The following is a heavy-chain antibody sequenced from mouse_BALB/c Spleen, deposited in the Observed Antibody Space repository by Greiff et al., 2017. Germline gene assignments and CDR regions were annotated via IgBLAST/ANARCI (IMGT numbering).Heavy chain of an antibody. CDR1: GFTFTDYY. V-gene: IGHV7-3*02. J-gene: IGHJ2*01. CDR3: ARDIFPHFDD. CDR2: IRNKANGYTT. Sequence: EVMLVESGGGLVQPGGSLRLSCATSGFTFTDYYMSWVRQPPGKALEWLGFIRNKANGYTTEYSASVKGRFTISRDNSQSILYLQMNTLRAEDSATYDGARDIFPHFDDWGQGTTLTVSS.